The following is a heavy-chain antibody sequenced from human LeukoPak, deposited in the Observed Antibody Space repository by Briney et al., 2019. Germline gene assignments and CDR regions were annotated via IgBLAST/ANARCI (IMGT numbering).Heavy chain of an antibody. J-gene: IGHJ4*02. D-gene: IGHD3-22*01. CDR1: GGSITSGSYY. CDR3: ARVYYDSSGYSDYFDY. CDR2: IYTSGST. V-gene: IGHV4-61*02. Sequence: SETLSLTCAVYGGSITSGSYYWSWIRQPAGKGLEWIGRIYTSGSTNYNPSLKSRVTISVDTSKNQFSLKLSSVTAADTAVYYCARVYYDSSGYSDYFDYWGQGTLVTVSS.